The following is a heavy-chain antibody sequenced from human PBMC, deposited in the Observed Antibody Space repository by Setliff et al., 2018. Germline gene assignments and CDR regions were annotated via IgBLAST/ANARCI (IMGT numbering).Heavy chain of an antibody. CDR1: GGTFSDYG. D-gene: IGHD3-22*01. V-gene: IGHV1-69*05. CDR2: TIPIFGTT. CDR3: VREGVDSRSSTDYRYYMDV. Sequence: SVKVSCKASGGTFSDYGISWVRQAPGQGLEWMGGTIPIFGTTDYAQKFQGRVTIITDESTSTAFMQPSSLRSEDTAVYYCVREGVDSRSSTDYRYYMDVWGKGTTVTVSS. J-gene: IGHJ6*03.